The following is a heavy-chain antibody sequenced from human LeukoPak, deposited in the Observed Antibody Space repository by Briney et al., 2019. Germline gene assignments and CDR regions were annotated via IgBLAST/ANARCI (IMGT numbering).Heavy chain of an antibody. CDR1: GGSISSSSYY. V-gene: IGHV4-39*07. CDR3: ARGLFESSPDAFDI. Sequence: SETLSLTCTVSGGSISSSSYYWGWIRQPPGKGLEWIGSIYYSGSTYYNPSLKSRVTISVDTSKNQFSLKLSSVTAADTAIYYCARGLFESSPDAFDIWGQGTMVTVSS. D-gene: IGHD2-21*01. CDR2: IYYSGST. J-gene: IGHJ3*02.